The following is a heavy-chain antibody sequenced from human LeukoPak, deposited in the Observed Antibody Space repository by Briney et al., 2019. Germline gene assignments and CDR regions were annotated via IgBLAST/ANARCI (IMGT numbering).Heavy chain of an antibody. CDR3: ARGPEYSSSSGFDY. CDR1: GGSFSGYY. V-gene: IGHV4-34*01. CDR2: INHSGST. J-gene: IGHJ4*02. Sequence: SETPSLTCAVYGGSFSGYYWSWIRQPPGKGLEWIGEINHSGSTNCNPSLKSRVTISVDTSKNQFSLKLSSVTAADTAVYYCARGPEYSSSSGFDYWGQGTLVTVSS. D-gene: IGHD6-6*01.